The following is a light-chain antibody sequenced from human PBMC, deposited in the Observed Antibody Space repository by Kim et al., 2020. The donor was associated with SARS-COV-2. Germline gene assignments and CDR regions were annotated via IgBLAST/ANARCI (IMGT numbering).Light chain of an antibody. CDR2: GNT. CDR1: SSNIGAGSD. Sequence: VTRAGTGSSSNIGAGSDVHWYQQLPGTAPKLLIYGNTNRPSGVPDRFSGSKSGTSASLAITGLQAVDETDYYCQSYDSSLSASWVFGGGTQLTVL. J-gene: IGLJ3*02. V-gene: IGLV1-40*01. CDR3: QSYDSSLSASWV.